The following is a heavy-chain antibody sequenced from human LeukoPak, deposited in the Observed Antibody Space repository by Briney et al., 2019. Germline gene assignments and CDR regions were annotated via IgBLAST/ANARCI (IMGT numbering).Heavy chain of an antibody. CDR1: GFTFGDYA. Sequence: GGTLRLSCAASGFTFGDYAMSWFRQAPGKGLEWVGFIRSKAYGGTTEYAASVKGRFAISRDDSKSIAYLQMNSLKTEDTAVYYCTRDQAYYDSSGYDYWGQGTPVTVSS. J-gene: IGHJ4*02. V-gene: IGHV3-49*03. CDR2: IRSKAYGGTT. D-gene: IGHD3-22*01. CDR3: TRDQAYYDSSGYDY.